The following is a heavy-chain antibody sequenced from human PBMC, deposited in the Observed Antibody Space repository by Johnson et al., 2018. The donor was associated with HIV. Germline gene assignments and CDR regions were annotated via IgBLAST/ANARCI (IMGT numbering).Heavy chain of an antibody. CDR3: ARYSELDYFDNRAFDI. D-gene: IGHD3-22*01. CDR1: GFTFSNYW. Sequence: VQLVESGGGLVQPGGSLRLSCAASGFTFSNYWMHWVRQAPGKGLVWVSRVNSDGSSLSYADSVKGRFTISRDNAKNSLSLQMDSLRAEDTAVYYCARYSELDYFDNRAFDIWGQGTMVTVSS. V-gene: IGHV3-74*02. CDR2: VNSDGSSL. J-gene: IGHJ3*02.